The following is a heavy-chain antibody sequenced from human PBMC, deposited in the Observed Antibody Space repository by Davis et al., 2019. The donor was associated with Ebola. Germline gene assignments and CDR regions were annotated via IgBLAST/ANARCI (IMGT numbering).Heavy chain of an antibody. V-gene: IGHV4-39*01. J-gene: IGHJ6*04. CDR1: GGSISSSSYY. D-gene: IGHD1-26*01. Sequence: SDTLSLTCTVPGGSISSSSYYWGWIRQPPGKGLEWIGSIYYSGSTYYNPSLKSRVHISVDTSTNQFSLKLSSVTAADTAVYYCAGGGGSYPRMDVWGKGTTVTVSS. CDR3: AGGGGSYPRMDV. CDR2: IYYSGST.